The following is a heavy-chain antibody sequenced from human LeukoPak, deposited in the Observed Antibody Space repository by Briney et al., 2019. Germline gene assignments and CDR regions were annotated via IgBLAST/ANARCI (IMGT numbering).Heavy chain of an antibody. Sequence: PGGSLRLSCAASGFTFSSYDMNWVRQAPGKGLEWVAFVRSDGGNEFYTDSVKGRFTISRDNSRKTLFLQMNSLRAEDTAVYYCAKDFHDSRSDAFDIWGQGTMVTVSS. CDR2: VRSDGGNE. V-gene: IGHV3-30*02. D-gene: IGHD3-22*01. CDR1: GFTFSSYD. J-gene: IGHJ3*02. CDR3: AKDFHDSRSDAFDI.